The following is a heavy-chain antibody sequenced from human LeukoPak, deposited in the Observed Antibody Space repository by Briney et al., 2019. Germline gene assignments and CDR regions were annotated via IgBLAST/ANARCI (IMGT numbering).Heavy chain of an antibody. D-gene: IGHD3-10*02. J-gene: IGHJ6*04. V-gene: IGHV4-34*01. Sequence: PSETLSLTCAVYGGSFSGYYWSWIRQPPGKGLEWIGEINNSGSTDYNPSLKSRVTISVDTSKNQFSLKLSSVTAADTAVYYCARGRMFDVWGKGTPVTVSS. CDR1: GGSFSGYY. CDR3: ARGRMFDV. CDR2: INNSGST.